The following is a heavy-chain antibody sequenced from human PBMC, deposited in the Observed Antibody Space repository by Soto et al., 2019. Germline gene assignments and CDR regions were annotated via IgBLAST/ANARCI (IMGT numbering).Heavy chain of an antibody. D-gene: IGHD6-19*01. CDR3: VKEGNGWYSRDSFNF. V-gene: IGHV3-53*01. J-gene: IGHJ3*01. CDR1: GFTVSNNY. CDR2: IYSGGYT. Sequence: GGSLRLCCAVSGFTVSNNYMSWVRQATGKGLEGVSVIYSGGYTAYGDSVKGRFTITRDNSKSTLYLQMNSLRAEDTAIYYCVKEGNGWYSRDSFNFWGRGTMVTVS.